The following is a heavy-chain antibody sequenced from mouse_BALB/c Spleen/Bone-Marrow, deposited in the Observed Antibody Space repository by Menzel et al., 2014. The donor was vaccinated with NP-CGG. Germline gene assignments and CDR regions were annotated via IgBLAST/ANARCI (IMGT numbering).Heavy chain of an antibody. J-gene: IGHJ3*01. CDR2: IDPASGDT. CDR3: SRDHGGTAWFAY. D-gene: IGHD1-1*02. V-gene: IGHV14-3*02. Sequence: EVQLQESGAELVKPGASVKLSCTASGFKFKDTHMHWVKQRPEQGLEWIGRIDPASGDTKYDPKFQGKAAITGDTSSNTAYLQLSSLTSEDTAVYYCSRDHGGTAWFAYWGQGTLVTVSA. CDR1: GFKFKDTH.